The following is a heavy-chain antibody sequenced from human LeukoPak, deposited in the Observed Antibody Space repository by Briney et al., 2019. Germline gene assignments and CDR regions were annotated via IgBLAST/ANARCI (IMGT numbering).Heavy chain of an antibody. CDR2: ISPDSNYK. J-gene: IGHJ1*01. D-gene: IGHD5-12*01. Sequence: PGGSLRLSCAASGFTFSTYSMNWLRLAPGKGLEWVSSISPDSNYKYYVDSVKGRFTISRDNAKNSLYLQMNSLRAEDMALYYCAKGGYSIQGYFQHWGQGTLVTVSS. CDR1: GFTFSTYS. CDR3: AKGGYSIQGYFQH. V-gene: IGHV3-21*04.